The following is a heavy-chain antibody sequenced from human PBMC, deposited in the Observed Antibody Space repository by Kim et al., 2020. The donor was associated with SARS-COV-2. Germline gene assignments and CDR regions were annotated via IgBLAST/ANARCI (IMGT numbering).Heavy chain of an antibody. Sequence: GGSLRLSCAASGFTFDDYAMHWVRQAPGKGLEWVSSINWNSNSIAYADSVKGRFTISRDNTKNSLYLQMNSLRAEDTALYYCAKILSTRYCSACSCSRPFGYWGQGTLGTVSS. D-gene: IGHD2-15*01. CDR3: AKILSTRYCSACSCSRPFGY. J-gene: IGHJ4*02. CDR1: GFTFDDYA. CDR2: INWNSNSI. V-gene: IGHV3-9*01.